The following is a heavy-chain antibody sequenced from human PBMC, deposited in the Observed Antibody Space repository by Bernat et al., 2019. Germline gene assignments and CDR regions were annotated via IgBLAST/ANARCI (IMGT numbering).Heavy chain of an antibody. J-gene: IGHJ4*02. CDR1: GFTFSSYW. Sequence: EVQLVESGGGLVQPGGSLRLSCAASGFTFSSYWMSWVRQAPGKGLEWVANIKQDGREKYYVDSVKGRFTISRDNAKNSLYLQMNSLRAEDTAVYYCAREISYYYGSGSYFDGEPYFDYWGQGTLVTVSS. V-gene: IGHV3-7*03. CDR3: AREISYYYGSGSYFDGEPYFDY. CDR2: IKQDGREK. D-gene: IGHD3-10*01.